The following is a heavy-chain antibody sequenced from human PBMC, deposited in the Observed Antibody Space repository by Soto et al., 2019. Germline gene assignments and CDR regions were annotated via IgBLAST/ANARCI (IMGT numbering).Heavy chain of an antibody. CDR3: ANLHSSGWFGGGG. CDR2: IGDSGGDT. Sequence: EVQLLESGGGLVQPGGSLRLSCAASGFTFSSYAMTWVRQAPGKGLEWVSSIGDSGGDTYYADSVKGRFTISRDNSKNARYLDINSLRPEDMAVYYCANLHSSGWFGGGGWGQGTLVTVSS. J-gene: IGHJ1*01. CDR1: GFTFSSYA. V-gene: IGHV3-23*01. D-gene: IGHD6-19*01.